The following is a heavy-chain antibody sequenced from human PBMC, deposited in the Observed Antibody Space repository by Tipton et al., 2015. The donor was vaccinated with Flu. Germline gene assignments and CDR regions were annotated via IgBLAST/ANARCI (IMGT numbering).Heavy chain of an antibody. CDR2: INQGGSEK. CDR3: ARTRGGYCTSSSCYADYFDY. D-gene: IGHD2-2*01. J-gene: IGHJ4*02. V-gene: IGHV3-7*01. CDR1: GFTFSTYW. Sequence: GSLRLSCAASGFTFSTYWMGWVRQAPGKGLEWVANINQGGSEKYHVDSVKGRFTISRDNAKNSLHLQMNSLRAEDTAVYYCARTRGGYCTSSSCYADYFDYWGQGTLVTVSS.